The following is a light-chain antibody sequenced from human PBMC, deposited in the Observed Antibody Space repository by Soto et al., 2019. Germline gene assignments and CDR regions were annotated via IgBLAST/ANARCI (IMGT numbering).Light chain of an antibody. V-gene: IGKV3-11*01. CDR3: QQCTNGPPCT. CDR2: DIS. Sequence: EIVLTQSPATLSVSPGERATLSCRASQSVSKLLTWYQQKPGQPPSLLMYDISTRAAGIPARFSGSESGTDFTLAISNHEPEDFAVYFCQQCTNGPPCTFGQGTKLDIK. J-gene: IGKJ2*02. CDR1: QSVSKL.